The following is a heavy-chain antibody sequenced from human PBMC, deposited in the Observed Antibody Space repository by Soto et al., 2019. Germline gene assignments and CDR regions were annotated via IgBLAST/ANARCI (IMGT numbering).Heavy chain of an antibody. Sequence: EVRLLESGGGLVKPGGSLRLSCATSGLTFSNYAMSWVRQAPGGGLEWVSSMRGSSSTTYYADSVRGRFTISRDRSKNTLYLQMSSLRAEDTALDYCAKTQDRELPRVIDFWGQGTLVTVS. CDR3: AKTQDRELPRVIDF. CDR2: MRGSSSTT. J-gene: IGHJ4*02. V-gene: IGHV3-23*01. D-gene: IGHD1-7*01. CDR1: GLTFSNYA.